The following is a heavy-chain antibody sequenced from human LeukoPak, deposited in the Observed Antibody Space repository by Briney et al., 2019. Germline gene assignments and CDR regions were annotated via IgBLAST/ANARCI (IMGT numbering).Heavy chain of an antibody. D-gene: IGHD3-3*01. Sequence: SETLSLTCAVYGGSFSGYYWSWIRQPPGKGLEWIGEINHSGSTNYNPSLKSRVTISVDTSKNQFSLKLSSVTAADTAVYYCARGHNFDFWSRTFKFDYWGQGTLVTVSS. J-gene: IGHJ4*02. CDR2: INHSGST. V-gene: IGHV4-34*01. CDR3: ARGHNFDFWSRTFKFDY. CDR1: GGSFSGYY.